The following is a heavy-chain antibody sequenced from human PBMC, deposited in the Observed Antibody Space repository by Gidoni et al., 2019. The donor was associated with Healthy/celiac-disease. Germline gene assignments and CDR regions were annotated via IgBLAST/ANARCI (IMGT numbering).Heavy chain of an antibody. CDR3: ARVALARGYDFWSGYPDY. J-gene: IGHJ4*02. D-gene: IGHD3-3*01. V-gene: IGHV1-69*01. CDR2: IIPIFGTA. CDR1: GGTFSSYA. Sequence: QVQLVQSGAEVKKPGSSVKVSCKASGGTFSSYAISWVRQAPGQGLEWMGGIIPIFGTANYAQKFQGRVTITADESTSTAYMELSSLRSEDTAVYYCARVALARGYDFWSGYPDYWGQGTLVTVSS.